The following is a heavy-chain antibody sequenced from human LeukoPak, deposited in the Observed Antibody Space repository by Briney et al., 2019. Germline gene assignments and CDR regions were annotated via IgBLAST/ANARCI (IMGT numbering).Heavy chain of an antibody. CDR3: ARDSVYYDGSGYYDS. J-gene: IGHJ4*02. CDR1: GLTFSIYG. CDR2: ISRGGTT. Sequence: GGSLRLSCAASGLTFSIYGMSWVRQAPGKGLEWVSAISRGGTTPYADSVRGRFTISRDNSKSTLYLQMNSLRAEDTAVYYCARDSVYYDGSGYYDSWGQGTLVTVSS. V-gene: IGHV3-23*01. D-gene: IGHD3-22*01.